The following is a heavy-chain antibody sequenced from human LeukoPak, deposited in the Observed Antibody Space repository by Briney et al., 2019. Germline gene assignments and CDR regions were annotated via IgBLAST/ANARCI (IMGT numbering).Heavy chain of an antibody. CDR2: TYYRSKWYN. J-gene: IGHJ6*02. CDR3: ARDPVLWSPTYYDILTGYYSDYYYGMDV. Sequence: SQTLSLTCAISGDIVSSNSAAWNWIRQSPSRGLEWLGRTYYRSKWYNDYAVSVKSRITINPDTSKNQFSLQLNSVTPEDTAVYYCARDPVLWSPTYYDILTGYYSDYYYGMDVWGQGTTVTVSS. CDR1: GDIVSSNSAA. V-gene: IGHV6-1*01. D-gene: IGHD3-9*01.